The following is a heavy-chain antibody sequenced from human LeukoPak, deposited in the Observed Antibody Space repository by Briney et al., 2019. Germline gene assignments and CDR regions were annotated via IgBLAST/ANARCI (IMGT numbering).Heavy chain of an antibody. CDR2: IYPGDSDT. V-gene: IGHV5-51*01. Sequence: GASLQISCQGSGYTFSSSWIGWVRQLPGKGLEWMGIIYPGDSDTRYSPSFQGQVTISADKSINTAYPQWSSLKATDTGIYYCARQYGRPYDYWGQGTLVTVSS. D-gene: IGHD4-17*01. CDR3: ARQYGRPYDY. CDR1: GYTFSSSW. J-gene: IGHJ4*02.